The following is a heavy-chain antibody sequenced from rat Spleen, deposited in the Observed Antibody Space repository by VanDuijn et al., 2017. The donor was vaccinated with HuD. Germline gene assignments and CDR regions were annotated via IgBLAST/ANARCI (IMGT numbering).Heavy chain of an antibody. CDR2: ITNAAGKV. CDR1: GFIFSDHY. CDR3: TRGGYFRH. D-gene: IGHD2-5*01. V-gene: IGHV5-25*01. Sequence: EVQLVESDGGLVQPGRSLKLSCAASGFIFSDHYVAWVRQAPGKGLEWVASITNAAGKVHYPDSVKGRFTISRDTAQNTLYLQMNSPTSEDTATYYCTRGGYFRHWGQGVMVTVSS. J-gene: IGHJ2*01.